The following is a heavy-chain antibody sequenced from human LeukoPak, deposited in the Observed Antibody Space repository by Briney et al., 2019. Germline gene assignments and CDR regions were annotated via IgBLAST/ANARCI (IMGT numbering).Heavy chain of an antibody. CDR3: ARQSIIWFGELWGGNWFDP. Sequence: PSETLSLTCTVSGGSISSGSYYWSWIRQPAGKGLEWIGRIYTSGSTNYNPSLKSRVTISVDTSKNQFSLKLSSVTAADTAVYYCARQSIIWFGELWGGNWFDPWGQGTLVTVSS. CDR1: GGSISSGSYY. D-gene: IGHD3-10*01. J-gene: IGHJ5*02. CDR2: IYTSGST. V-gene: IGHV4-61*02.